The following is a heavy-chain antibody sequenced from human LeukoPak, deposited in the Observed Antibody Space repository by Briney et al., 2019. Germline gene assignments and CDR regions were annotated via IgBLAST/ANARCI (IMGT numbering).Heavy chain of an antibody. D-gene: IGHD2-2*01. J-gene: IGHJ4*02. CDR3: ARSPEDIVVVPAAFDY. CDR1: GFTFSSYE. V-gene: IGHV3-48*03. Sequence: GSLRLSCAASGFTFSSYEMNWVRQAPGKGLEWVSYISSSGSTIYYADSVKGRFTISRDNAKNSLYLQMNSLRAEDTAVYYCARSPEDIVVVPAAFDYWGQGTLVTVSS. CDR2: ISSSGSTI.